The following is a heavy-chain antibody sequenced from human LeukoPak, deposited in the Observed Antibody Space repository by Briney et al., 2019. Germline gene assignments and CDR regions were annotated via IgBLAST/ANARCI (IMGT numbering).Heavy chain of an antibody. D-gene: IGHD4-23*01. CDR3: AIVKGFYGGTYNWFDP. CDR2: IYYSGST. J-gene: IGHJ5*02. Sequence: NPSETLSFTCTVSGGSISSSSYYCDWIRQPPGKGLEWIGSIYYSGSTYYNPSLKSRVTISVDTSKNQFSLKLSSVTAADTAVYYCAIVKGFYGGTYNWFDPWGQGTLVTVSS. V-gene: IGHV4-39*01. CDR1: GGSISSSSYY.